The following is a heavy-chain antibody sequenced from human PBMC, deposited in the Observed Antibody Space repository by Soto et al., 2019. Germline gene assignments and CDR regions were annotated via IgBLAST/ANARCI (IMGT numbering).Heavy chain of an antibody. J-gene: IGHJ5*02. Sequence: SETLSLTCTVSGGSISSGGYYWSWIRQHPGKGLEWIGYIYYSGSTYYNPSLKSRVTISVDTSKNQFSLKLSSVTAADTAVYYCASTHWNIAAAAFDPWGQGTLVTVSS. V-gene: IGHV4-31*03. CDR2: IYYSGST. CDR1: GGSISSGGYY. CDR3: ASTHWNIAAAAFDP. D-gene: IGHD6-13*01.